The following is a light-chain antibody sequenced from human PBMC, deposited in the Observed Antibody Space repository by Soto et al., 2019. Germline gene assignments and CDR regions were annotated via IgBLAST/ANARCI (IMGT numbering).Light chain of an antibody. J-gene: IGKJ2*01. CDR1: QIIGTN. CDR2: GAF. V-gene: IGKV3-15*01. Sequence: ENVLTQSPATLSVSPGERATLSCRTSQIIGTNLAWYQQKPGQAPRLLIYGAFIRAPGFPVRFRGTGSGSEFTLTISRLQTEDGALYYCQQYDKWPYTFGQGTNLEIK. CDR3: QQYDKWPYT.